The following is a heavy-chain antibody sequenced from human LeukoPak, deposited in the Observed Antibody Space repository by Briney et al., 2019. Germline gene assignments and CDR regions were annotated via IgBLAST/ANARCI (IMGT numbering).Heavy chain of an antibody. D-gene: IGHD1-14*01. J-gene: IGHJ4*02. Sequence: GGSLRLSCAASGFTFSSYEMNWVRQAPGKGLEFISYISSSGSIIYYADSVKGRFTTSRDNAKNSLYLQMNSLTVEDTAVYYCARDRALTTGDYWGQGTLVTVSS. V-gene: IGHV3-48*03. CDR2: ISSSGSII. CDR1: GFTFSSYE. CDR3: ARDRALTTGDY.